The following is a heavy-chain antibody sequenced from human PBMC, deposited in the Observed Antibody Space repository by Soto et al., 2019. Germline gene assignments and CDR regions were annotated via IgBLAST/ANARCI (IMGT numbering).Heavy chain of an antibody. D-gene: IGHD3-22*01. V-gene: IGHV3-64D*06. J-gene: IGHJ4*02. Sequence: DSVKGRFTISRDNSKDTLFLQMSSLRPEDTAVYYCVKKNGYDRSGYYFDYWGQGNLVTVSS. CDR3: VKKNGYDRSGYYFDY.